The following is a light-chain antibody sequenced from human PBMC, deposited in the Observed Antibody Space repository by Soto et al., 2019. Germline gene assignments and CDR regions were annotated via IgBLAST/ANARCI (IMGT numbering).Light chain of an antibody. J-gene: IGLJ1*01. CDR3: SSYTTSNTRQIV. Sequence: QSALTQPASVSGSPGQSITISCTGTSSDVVGYNYVSWYQHHPGKAPKLLIYGVSNRPSGISNRFSGSKSDNTASLTISGLQPEDEADYYCSSYTTSNTRQIVFGTGTKVTVL. CDR2: GVS. CDR1: SSDVVGYNY. V-gene: IGLV2-14*03.